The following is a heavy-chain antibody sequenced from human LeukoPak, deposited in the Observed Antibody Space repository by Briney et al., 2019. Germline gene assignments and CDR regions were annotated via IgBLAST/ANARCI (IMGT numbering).Heavy chain of an antibody. V-gene: IGHV3-9*01. CDR3: AKDYGDYDPYFDY. D-gene: IGHD4-17*01. CDR1: GFTFDDYA. Sequence: PGRSLRLSCAASGFTFDDYAMHWVRQAPGKGLEWVSGISWNSGSIGYADSVKGRFTISRDNAKNSLYLQMNSLRAEDTAVYYCAKDYGDYDPYFDYWGQGTLVTVSS. J-gene: IGHJ4*02. CDR2: ISWNSGSI.